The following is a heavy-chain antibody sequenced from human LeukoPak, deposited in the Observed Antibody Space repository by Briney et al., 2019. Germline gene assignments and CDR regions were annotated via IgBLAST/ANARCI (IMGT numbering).Heavy chain of an antibody. J-gene: IGHJ4*02. CDR3: ARVNDYGDYDADY. CDR1: GGSISSGGYY. CDR2: IYYSGST. D-gene: IGHD4-17*01. Sequence: SQTLSLTCTVSGGSISSGGYYWSWIRQPPGKGLEWIGYIYYSGSTYYNPSLKSRVTISVDTSKNQFSLKLSSVTAADTAVYYCARVNDYGDYDADYWGQGTLVTVSS. V-gene: IGHV4-31*03.